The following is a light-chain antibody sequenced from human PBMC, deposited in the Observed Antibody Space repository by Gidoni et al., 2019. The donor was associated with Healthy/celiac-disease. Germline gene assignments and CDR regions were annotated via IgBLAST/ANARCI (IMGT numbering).Light chain of an antibody. CDR2: AAS. V-gene: IGKV1-9*01. J-gene: IGKJ2*01. Sequence: DIQFTQSPSFLSASVGDRVTITCRSSQGIRSYLAWYQQKPGKAPKLLIYAASTLQRGVPSRFSGRGSGTEFTLTISSLKPEDFATYYCQQLKSHPRTXGXGTKLEIK. CDR3: QQLKSHPRT. CDR1: QGIRSY.